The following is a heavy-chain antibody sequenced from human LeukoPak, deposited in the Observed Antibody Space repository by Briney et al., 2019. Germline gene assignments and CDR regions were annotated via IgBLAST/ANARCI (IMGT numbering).Heavy chain of an antibody. Sequence: PGGSLRLSCAASGFTFSSYGMHWVRQAPGKGLEWVAVIWYDGSNKYYADSVKGRFTISRDNSKNTPYLQMNSLRAEDTAVYYCAREGSRSSSFDYWGQGTLVTVSS. D-gene: IGHD6-13*01. CDR2: IWYDGSNK. CDR1: GFTFSSYG. J-gene: IGHJ4*02. V-gene: IGHV3-33*01. CDR3: AREGSRSSSFDY.